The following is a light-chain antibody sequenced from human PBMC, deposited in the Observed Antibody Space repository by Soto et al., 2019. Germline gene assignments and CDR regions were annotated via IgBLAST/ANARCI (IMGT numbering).Light chain of an antibody. V-gene: IGLV2-14*03. CDR1: SSDIGGFDY. CDR2: EVT. CDR3: SSYTSSSTPL. Sequence: QSALTQPASVSGSPGQSIAISCTGTSSDIGGFDYVSWFQQYPGKAPKLIIYEVTHRPSGVSTRFSGSKSGRTASLSITGLQAEDEADYYCSSYTSSSTPLFGGGTKLTVL. J-gene: IGLJ2*01.